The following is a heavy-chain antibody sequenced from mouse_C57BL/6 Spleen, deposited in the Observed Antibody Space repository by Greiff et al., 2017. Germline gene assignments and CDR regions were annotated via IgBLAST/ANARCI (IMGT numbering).Heavy chain of an antibody. Sequence: VQLQQPGTELVKPGASVKLSCKASGYTFTSYWMHWVKQRPGQGLEWIGNIIPSNGGTNYNEKFKSKATLTADKSSSTAYMQLSSLASEDSAVYYCAREYGSGYWFAYWGQETLVTVSA. CDR2: IIPSNGGT. D-gene: IGHD1-1*01. CDR3: AREYGSGYWFAY. J-gene: IGHJ3*01. V-gene: IGHV1-53*01. CDR1: GYTFTSYW.